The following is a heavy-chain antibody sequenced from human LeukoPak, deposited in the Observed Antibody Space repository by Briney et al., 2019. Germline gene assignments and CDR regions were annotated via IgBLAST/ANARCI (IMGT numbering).Heavy chain of an antibody. CDR1: GGSISSYF. CDR3: AREPRSPGRRGRPLDF. V-gene: IGHV4-59*01. Sequence: PSETLSLTCTVSGGSISSYFWSWIRQPPGKGLEWIGYIYYSGTTNYNPSLKSRVTISVDTSKNQFSLRLSSVTAADTAVYYCAREPRSPGRRGRPLDFWGQGTLVTVSS. J-gene: IGHJ4*02. CDR2: IYYSGTT. D-gene: IGHD2-15*01.